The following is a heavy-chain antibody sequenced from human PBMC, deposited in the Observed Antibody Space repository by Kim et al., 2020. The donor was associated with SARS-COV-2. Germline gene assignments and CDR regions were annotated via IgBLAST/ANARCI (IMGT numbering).Heavy chain of an antibody. V-gene: IGHV3-21*04. J-gene: IGHJ6*02. CDR2: ISSSSSYI. CDR3: ARDGSKWAAAAGNYYYYGMAV. D-gene: IGHD6-13*01. CDR1: GFTFSSYS. Sequence: GGSLRLSCAASGFTFSSYSMNWVRQAPGKGLEWVSSISSSSSYIYYADSMKGRFTISRDNAKNSLYLQMNSLRAEDTAVYYCARDGSKWAAAAGNYYYYGMAVWGQGTTVTVSS.